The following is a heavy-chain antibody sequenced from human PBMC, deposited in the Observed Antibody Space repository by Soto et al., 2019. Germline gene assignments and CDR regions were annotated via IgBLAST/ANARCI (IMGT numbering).Heavy chain of an antibody. CDR1: GFTFSSYA. CDR2: ISGSGGST. CDR3: AGCSSTSCYTGYYYYYYGMDV. J-gene: IGHJ6*02. Sequence: VGSLRLSCAASGFTFSSYAMSWVRQAPGKGLEWVSAISGSGGSTYYADSVKGRVTISRDNSKNTLYLQMNSLRAEDTAVYYCAGCSSTSCYTGYYYYYYGMDVWGQGTTVTVSS. V-gene: IGHV3-23*01. D-gene: IGHD2-2*02.